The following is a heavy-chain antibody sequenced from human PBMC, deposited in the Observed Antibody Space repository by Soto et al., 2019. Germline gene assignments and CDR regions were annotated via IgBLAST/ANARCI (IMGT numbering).Heavy chain of an antibody. Sequence: SETLSLTCTVSGGSISSYYWSWIRQPAGKGLEWIGRIYTSGSANYNPSLKSRVTMSVDTSKNQFSLKLSYVTAADTAVYYCARDRSGYCSGGSCYYFDYWGQGTLVTVSS. J-gene: IGHJ4*02. CDR2: IYTSGSA. CDR3: ARDRSGYCSGGSCYYFDY. D-gene: IGHD2-15*01. V-gene: IGHV4-4*07. CDR1: GGSISSYY.